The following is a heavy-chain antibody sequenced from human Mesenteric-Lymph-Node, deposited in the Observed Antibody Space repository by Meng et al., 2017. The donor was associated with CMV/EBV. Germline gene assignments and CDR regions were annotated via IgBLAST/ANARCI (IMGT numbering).Heavy chain of an antibody. Sequence: SSSSSNWWSWVRQPPGKGLEWIGEIYHSGSTNHNPSLKSRVTISVDKSKNQFSLKLSSVTAADTAVYYCAGIRGPTYLSRWGTGGDYWGQGTLVTVSS. CDR1: SSSSSNW. D-gene: IGHD6-13*01. J-gene: IGHJ4*02. CDR2: IYHSGST. CDR3: AGIRGPTYLSRWGTGGDY. V-gene: IGHV4-4*02.